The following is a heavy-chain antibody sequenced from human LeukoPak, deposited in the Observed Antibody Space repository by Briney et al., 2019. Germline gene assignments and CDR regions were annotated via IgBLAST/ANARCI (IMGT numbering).Heavy chain of an antibody. V-gene: IGHV4-39*02. D-gene: IGHD5-24*01. J-gene: IGHJ4*02. CDR3: ARRKRWHGYTLCC. CDR2: VSYSGST. CDR1: GDSISSSRYY. Sequence: SETLSLTCTVSGDSISSSRYYWGWIRQPPGKGLEWIGSVSYSGSTYYHPSLKSRLTLSVDTSKNHFSLKVSCEAAADTAVYYCARRKRWHGYTLCCWGQGTLVTVSS.